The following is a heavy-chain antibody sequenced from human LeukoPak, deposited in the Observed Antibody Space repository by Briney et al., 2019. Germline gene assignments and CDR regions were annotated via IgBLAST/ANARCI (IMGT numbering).Heavy chain of an antibody. CDR2: ISWNSGSI. CDR1: GFTFDDYA. V-gene: IGHV3-9*01. J-gene: IGHJ4*02. D-gene: IGHD6-19*01. Sequence: GGSLRLSCAASGFTFDDYAMHWVRQAPGKGLEWVSGISWNSGSIGYADSVKGRFTISRDNAKNSLYPQMNSLRAEDTALYYCAKDTRISSGCLPDWGQGTLVTVSS. CDR3: AKDTRISSGCLPD.